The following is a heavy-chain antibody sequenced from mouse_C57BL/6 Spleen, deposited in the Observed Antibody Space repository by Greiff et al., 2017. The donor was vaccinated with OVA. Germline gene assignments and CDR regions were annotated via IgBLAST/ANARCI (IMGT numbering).Heavy chain of an antibody. V-gene: IGHV14-4*01. CDR1: GFNIKDDY. CDR3: TGGYSNLFDY. J-gene: IGHJ2*01. D-gene: IGHD2-5*01. Sequence: EVQLVESGAELVRPGASVKLSCTASGFNIKDDYMHWVKQRPEQGLEWIGWIDPENGDTEYASKFQGKATITADTSSNTAYLQLSSLTSEDTAVYYCTGGYSNLFDYWGQGTTLTVSS. CDR2: IDPENGDT.